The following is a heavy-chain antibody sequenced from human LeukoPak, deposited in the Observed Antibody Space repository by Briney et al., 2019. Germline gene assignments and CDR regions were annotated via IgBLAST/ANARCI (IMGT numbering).Heavy chain of an antibody. V-gene: IGHV1-2*02. CDR1: GYTLTDYY. J-gene: IGHJ5*02. D-gene: IGHD6-13*01. CDR2: INPNSGGT. Sequence: ASVKVSCKSSGYTLTDYYMNWVRQAPGQGLEWMGWINPNSGGTNYAQKFQDRVTMTRDTSISTAYMELSRLRSDDTAVYYCARDLTFHSSNWPHSWFDPWGQGTLVTVSS. CDR3: ARDLTFHSSNWPHSWFDP.